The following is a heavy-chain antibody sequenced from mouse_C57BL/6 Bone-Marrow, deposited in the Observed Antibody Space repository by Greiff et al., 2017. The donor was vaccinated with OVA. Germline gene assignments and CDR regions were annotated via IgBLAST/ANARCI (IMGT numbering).Heavy chain of an antibody. Sequence: EVQVVESGGGLVQPGGSLKLSCAASGFTFSDYYMYWVRQTPEKRLEWVAYISNGGGSTYYPDTVKGRFTISRDNAKNTLYLQMGRLKSEDTAMYYCARHEGPAWFAYWGQGTLVTVSA. CDR1: GFTFSDYY. J-gene: IGHJ3*01. CDR3: ARHEGPAWFAY. V-gene: IGHV5-12*01. D-gene: IGHD3-3*01. CDR2: ISNGGGST.